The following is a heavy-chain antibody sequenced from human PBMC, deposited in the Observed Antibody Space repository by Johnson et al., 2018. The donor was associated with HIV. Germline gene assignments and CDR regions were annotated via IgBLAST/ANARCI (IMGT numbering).Heavy chain of an antibody. Sequence: VQLVESGGGVVQPGGSLRLSCAASGFTFSSYGMHWVRQAPGKGLEWVAFIRYDGRNKYYADSVKGRFTISRDNSKNTLYLQMNSLKTEDTAVYYGTTDLGLEWSEGNDAFDIWGQGTMVTVSS. J-gene: IGHJ3*02. CDR3: TTDLGLEWSEGNDAFDI. D-gene: IGHD3-3*01. CDR2: IRYDGRNK. CDR1: GFTFSSYG. V-gene: IGHV3-30*02.